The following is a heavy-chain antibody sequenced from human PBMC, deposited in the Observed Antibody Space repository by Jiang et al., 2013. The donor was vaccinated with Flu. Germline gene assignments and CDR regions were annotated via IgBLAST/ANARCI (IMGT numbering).Heavy chain of an antibody. D-gene: IGHD2/OR15-2a*01. CDR2: IWYDGRTK. CDR1: GFSFSYSG. J-gene: IGHJ6*02. V-gene: IGHV3-33*06. Sequence: RLSCAASGFSFSYSGMHWVRQAPGKGLEWVAVIWYDGRTKFYIDSVKGRFTISRDNSKNTLYLQMNSLRAEDTAVYYCAKDRHTSYYYNYYGMDVRGQGTTVTVSS. CDR3: AKDRHTSYYYNYYGMDV.